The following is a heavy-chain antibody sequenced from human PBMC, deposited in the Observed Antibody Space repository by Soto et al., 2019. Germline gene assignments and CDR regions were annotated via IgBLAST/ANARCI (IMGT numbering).Heavy chain of an antibody. D-gene: IGHD3-16*01. V-gene: IGHV1-69*02. CDR2: IIPILGIP. CDR3: ARSGGGETGSAVEC. Sequence: QVQLVQSGAEVKKPGSSVKVSCKASGGTFSSYTISWVRQAPGQGLEWMGRIIPILGIPNYAQKFQGRVTITGAKSKSSADVGLSSRRCGNMAVYYCARSGGGETGSAVECWGEGTLVNVTS. CDR1: GGTFSSYT. J-gene: IGHJ4*02.